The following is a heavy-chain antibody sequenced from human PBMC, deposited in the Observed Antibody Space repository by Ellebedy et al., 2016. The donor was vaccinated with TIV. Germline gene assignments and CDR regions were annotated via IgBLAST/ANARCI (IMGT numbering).Heavy chain of an antibody. Sequence: PGGSLRLSCAVSGFTFSGCWMHWVRQVPGKGLEWVSRIYSDGIQTNYADSGKVRCTSSRDNAKHTVYLQMTSLRAEDMAVYYCARDPFVEGDYWGRGTRVTVSS. CDR2: IYSDGIQT. CDR3: ARDPFVEGDY. V-gene: IGHV3-74*01. D-gene: IGHD3-3*01. CDR1: GFTFSGCW. J-gene: IGHJ4*02.